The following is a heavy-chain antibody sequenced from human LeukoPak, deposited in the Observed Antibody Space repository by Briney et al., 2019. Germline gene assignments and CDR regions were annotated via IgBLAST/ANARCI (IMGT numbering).Heavy chain of an antibody. Sequence: ASVKVSCKASGYTFTSYGISWVRQAPGQGLEWMGWISAYNGNTNYAQKLQGRVTMTTDTSTSTAYMELRSLRSDDTAVYYCARGRDSRGYQFMGFDSWGRGTLVTVSS. J-gene: IGHJ4*02. CDR1: GYTFTSYG. CDR2: ISAYNGNT. CDR3: ARGRDSRGYQFMGFDS. V-gene: IGHV1-18*01. D-gene: IGHD3-22*01.